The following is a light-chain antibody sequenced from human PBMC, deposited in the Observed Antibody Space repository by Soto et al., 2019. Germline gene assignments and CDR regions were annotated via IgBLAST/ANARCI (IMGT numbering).Light chain of an antibody. CDR1: QTVTSNY. CDR2: GAS. Sequence: ELVFTQSPGTLSFSPLERSTLSCGASQTVTSNYLAWYQQKPGQAPRLLIFGASIRVTGIPDRFIGSGSGTDFTLTISRLEPEDFAVYYCQHYVTSLTTFGQGTKWIS. CDR3: QHYVTSLTT. V-gene: IGKV3-20*01. J-gene: IGKJ1*01.